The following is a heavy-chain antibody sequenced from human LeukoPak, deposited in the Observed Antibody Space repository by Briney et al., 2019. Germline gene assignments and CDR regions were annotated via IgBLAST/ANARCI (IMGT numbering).Heavy chain of an antibody. J-gene: IGHJ4*02. Sequence: GGSLRLSCAASGFTFSSYAMSWVRQAPGKGLEWVSAISGSGGSTYYADSVKGRFTISRDNSKNTLYLQMNSLRAEDTAVYYCAKAIHLSTYYYDSSGYSRGFDYWGQGTLVTVPS. CDR3: AKAIHLSTYYYDSSGYSRGFDY. CDR2: ISGSGGST. CDR1: GFTFSSYA. D-gene: IGHD3-22*01. V-gene: IGHV3-23*01.